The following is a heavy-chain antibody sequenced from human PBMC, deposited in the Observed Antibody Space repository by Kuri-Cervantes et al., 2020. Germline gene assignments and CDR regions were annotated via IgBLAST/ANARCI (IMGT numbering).Heavy chain of an antibody. CDR2: ISSSSSTI. CDR1: GFTFSSYS. CDR3: ARDWLEKVSSSGSYYYYYYGMDV. D-gene: IGHD3-10*01. J-gene: IGHJ6*02. V-gene: IGHV3-48*02. Sequence: GGSLRLSCAASGFTFSSYSMNWVRQAPGKGLEWVSYISSSSSTIYYADSVKGRFTISRDNAKNSLYLQMNSLRDEDTAVYYCARDWLEKVSSSGSYYYYYYGMDVWGQGTTVTVYS.